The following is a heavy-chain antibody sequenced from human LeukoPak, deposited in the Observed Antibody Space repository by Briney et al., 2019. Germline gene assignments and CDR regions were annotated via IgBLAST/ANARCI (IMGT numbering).Heavy chain of an antibody. Sequence: SETLSLTCTVSGGSISSSAYYWGWLRQSPGKRLEWIGSLHFSGSTYYNLSLKRRVTMAVDTSKNQFSLKMTSVTAAATAVFYCARTSRTTGTTLPGDAIDIWGQGTMVTVSS. CDR3: ARTSRTTGTTLPGDAIDI. CDR1: GGSISSSAYY. V-gene: IGHV4-39*07. CDR2: LHFSGST. J-gene: IGHJ3*02. D-gene: IGHD1-1*01.